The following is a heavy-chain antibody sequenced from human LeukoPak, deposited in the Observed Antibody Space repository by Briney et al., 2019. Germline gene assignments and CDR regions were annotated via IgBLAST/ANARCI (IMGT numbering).Heavy chain of an antibody. J-gene: IGHJ6*03. Sequence: PGGSLRLSCAASGFTFSSYAMSWVRQAPGKGLEWVANIKQDGSEKYYVDSVKGRFTISRDNAKNSLYLQMNSLRAEDTAVYYCAREGVPWVYYYYYMDVWGKGTTVTISS. CDR3: AREGVPWVYYYYYMDV. V-gene: IGHV3-7*01. CDR2: IKQDGSEK. CDR1: GFTFSSYA.